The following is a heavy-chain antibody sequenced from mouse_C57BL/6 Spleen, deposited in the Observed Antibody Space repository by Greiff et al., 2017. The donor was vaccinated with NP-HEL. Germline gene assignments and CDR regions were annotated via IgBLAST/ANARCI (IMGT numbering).Heavy chain of an antibody. CDR2: ILPGSGST. CDR1: GYTFTGYW. D-gene: IGHD1-1*01. V-gene: IGHV1-9*01. J-gene: IGHJ3*01. Sequence: QVQLKQSGAELMKPGASVKLSCKATGYTFTGYWIEWVKQRPGHGLVWIGEILPGSGSTNYNEKFKGKATFTADTSSNTAYMQLSSLTTEDSAIYYCARLGRHDYYGTGFAYWGQGTLVTVSA. CDR3: ARLGRHDYYGTGFAY.